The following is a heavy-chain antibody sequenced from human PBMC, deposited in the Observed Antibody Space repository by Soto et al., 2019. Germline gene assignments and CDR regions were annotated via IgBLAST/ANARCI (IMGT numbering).Heavy chain of an antibody. D-gene: IGHD3-3*01. J-gene: IGHJ4*02. Sequence: VGSLRLSCTASVFTFSNSLISLFLQAPVNWLEWVGRIKSKVDGGTTDYAAPVKNRFTISRDDSKNTLSLQMNGLIIEDTAVYYCTTVRTISGVVIFQGDLWGQRTLVTVSS. V-gene: IGHV3-15*01. CDR1: VFTFSNSL. CDR2: IKSKVDGGTT. CDR3: TTVRTISGVVIFQGDL.